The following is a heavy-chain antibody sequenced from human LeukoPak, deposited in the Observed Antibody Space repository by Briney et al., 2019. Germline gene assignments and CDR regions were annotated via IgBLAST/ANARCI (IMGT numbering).Heavy chain of an antibody. Sequence: GGSLRLSCAASGFTFNNYAMSWVRQAPGKGLEWVSGISGSSSTYYADSVKGRFTISRDNSTNTFYLQMNSLRAEDTAVYYCAKGYQLLFYYYYYMDVWGKGTTVTVSS. CDR3: AKGYQLLFYYYYYMDV. V-gene: IGHV3-23*01. D-gene: IGHD2-2*01. CDR2: ISGSSST. CDR1: GFTFNNYA. J-gene: IGHJ6*03.